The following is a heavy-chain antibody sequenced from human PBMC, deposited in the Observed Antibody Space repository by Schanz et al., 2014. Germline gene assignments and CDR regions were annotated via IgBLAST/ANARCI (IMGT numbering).Heavy chain of an antibody. CDR2: ISGSSRTI. D-gene: IGHD1-26*01. CDR1: GFTFSDYW. V-gene: IGHV3-48*01. Sequence: EVQLVESGGGLVQPGGSLRLSCTASGFTFSDYWMSWVRQAPGKGPEWVSYISGSSRTIYYADSMKGRFTVSRDNAENALYLQMNSLRAEDTGLYFCARGGSGSHYRLDYWGQGTLXTVSS. CDR3: ARGGSGSHYRLDY. J-gene: IGHJ4*02.